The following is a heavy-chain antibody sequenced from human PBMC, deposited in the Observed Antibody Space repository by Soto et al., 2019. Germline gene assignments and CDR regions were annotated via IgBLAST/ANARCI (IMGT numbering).Heavy chain of an antibody. D-gene: IGHD3-10*01. J-gene: IGHJ3*02. CDR3: ARGGYYGSGSYYNAFDI. CDR2: MNPNSGNT. Sequence: ASVKVSCKASGYTFTSYDINWVRRATGQGLEWMGWMNPNSGNTGYAQKFQGRVTMTRNTSISTAYMELSSLRSEDTAVYYCARGGYYGSGSYYNAFDIWGQGTMVTVSS. CDR1: GYTFTSYD. V-gene: IGHV1-8*01.